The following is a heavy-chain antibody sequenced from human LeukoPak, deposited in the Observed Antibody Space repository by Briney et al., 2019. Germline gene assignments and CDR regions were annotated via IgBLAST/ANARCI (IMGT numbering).Heavy chain of an antibody. CDR2: ISSYNGNT. CDR3: AMLNGITSKWFDY. Sequence: ASVKVSCKPSGYTFTSYGINWVRQAPGQGLEWMGWISSYNGNTNYAQKLQGRVTMTTDTFTSTAYMELRSLRSDDTAVYYCAMLNGITSKWFDYWGQGTLVTVSS. J-gene: IGHJ5*01. V-gene: IGHV1-18*01. CDR1: GYTFTSYG. D-gene: IGHD3-16*01.